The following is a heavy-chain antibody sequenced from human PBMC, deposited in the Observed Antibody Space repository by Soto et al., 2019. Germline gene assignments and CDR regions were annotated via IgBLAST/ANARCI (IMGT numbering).Heavy chain of an antibody. CDR2: IISSSSTI. CDR3: ASDIYEQSLVPYYSYYGMAV. Sequence: GGSLRLSCAASGFTFSNYSMNWDRQAPAKGLDWVPYIISSSSTIYYADSVKGQFTISRDNANNSLSLQMNCMGDDDTAVYYCASDIYEQSLVPYYSYYGMAVGGQGTTVT. V-gene: IGHV3-48*02. CDR1: GFTFSNYS. J-gene: IGHJ6*02. D-gene: IGHD6-19*01.